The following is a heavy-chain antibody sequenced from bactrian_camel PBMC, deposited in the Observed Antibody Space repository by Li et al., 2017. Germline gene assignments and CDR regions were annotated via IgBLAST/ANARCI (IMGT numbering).Heavy chain of an antibody. J-gene: IGHJ4*01. V-gene: IGHV3S40*01. D-gene: IGHD5*01. CDR2: ISLGGGGT. Sequence: DVQLVESGGGLVQPGGSLRLSCASAGFTSSNYAMTWVRQAPGKGLEWVSVISLGGGGTYYADSVKGRFTISHDSAKNTLYLQMNSLKTEDTGVYYCAAEAYYGFYEYNYWGQGTQVTVS. CDR3: AAEAYYGFYEYNY. CDR1: GFTSSNYA.